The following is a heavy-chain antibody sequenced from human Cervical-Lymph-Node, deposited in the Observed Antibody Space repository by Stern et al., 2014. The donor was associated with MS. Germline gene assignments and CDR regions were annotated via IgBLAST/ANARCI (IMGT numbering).Heavy chain of an antibody. CDR3: GVVVVAAKYYYGMDV. V-gene: IGHV1-69*01. J-gene: IGHJ6*02. Sequence: QVQLVQSGAEVKKPGSSVKVSCKASGGTFSSYAFSWVRQAPGQGLEWMGGIIPIFGTANYAQKFQGRVTITADESTSTAYMELSSLRAEDTAVYYWGVVVVAAKYYYGMDVWGQGTTVTVSS. D-gene: IGHD2-15*01. CDR1: GGTFSSYA. CDR2: IIPIFGTA.